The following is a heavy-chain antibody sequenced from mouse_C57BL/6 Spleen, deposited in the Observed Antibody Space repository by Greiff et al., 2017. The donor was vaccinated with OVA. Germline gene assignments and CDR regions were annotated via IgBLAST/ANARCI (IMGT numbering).Heavy chain of an antibody. CDR1: GYAFSSYW. V-gene: IGHV1-80*01. D-gene: IGHD3-2*02. J-gene: IGHJ2*01. Sequence: QVQLQQSGAELVKPGASVKISCKASGYAFSSYWMHWVKQRPGKGLEWIGQIYPGDGDTNYNGKFKGKATLTADKSSSTAYMQLSSLTSEDSAVYFCARGTAQATFDYWGQGTTLTVSS. CDR2: IYPGDGDT. CDR3: ARGTAQATFDY.